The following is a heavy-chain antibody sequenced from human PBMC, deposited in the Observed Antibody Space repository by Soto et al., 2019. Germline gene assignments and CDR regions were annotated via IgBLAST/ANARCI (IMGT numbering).Heavy chain of an antibody. CDR2: ISSSSSYI. CDR3: ARDLTTRSSEFDAFDI. Sequence: GGSLRLSCAASGFTFSSYSMNWVRQAPGKGLEWVSSISSSSSYIYYADSVKGRFTISRDNAKNSLYLQMNSLRAEDAAVYYCARDLTTRSSEFDAFDIWGQGTMVTVSS. D-gene: IGHD6-6*01. V-gene: IGHV3-21*01. CDR1: GFTFSSYS. J-gene: IGHJ3*02.